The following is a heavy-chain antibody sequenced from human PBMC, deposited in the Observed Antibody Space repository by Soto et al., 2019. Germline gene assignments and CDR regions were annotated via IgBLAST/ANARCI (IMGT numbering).Heavy chain of an antibody. J-gene: IGHJ2*01. CDR3: AVFQADDGIPVTVPVSAFLLNRSSDL. CDR2: ISGRADST. Sequence: GKGLAWVSLISGRADSTVYADSVKGRFTISRDNSKSTLYLQINSLRAEDTAVYYFAVFQADDGIPVTVPVSAFLLNRSSDL. V-gene: IGHV3-23*01. D-gene: IGHD3-16*02.